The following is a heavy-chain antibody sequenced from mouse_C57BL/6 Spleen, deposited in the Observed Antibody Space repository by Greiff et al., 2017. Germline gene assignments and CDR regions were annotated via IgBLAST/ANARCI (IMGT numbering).Heavy chain of an antibody. CDR1: GYTFTSYW. D-gene: IGHD1-1*01. CDR3: AREHYGSSSGFAY. J-gene: IGHJ3*01. CDR2: IYPSDSET. Sequence: QVQLQQPGAELVRPGSSVKLSCKASGYTFTSYWMHWVKQRPIQGLEWIGNIYPSDSETHYNQKFKDKATLTVDKSSSTAYMQLSSLTSEDSAVYDCAREHYGSSSGFAYWGQGTLVTVSA. V-gene: IGHV1-52*01.